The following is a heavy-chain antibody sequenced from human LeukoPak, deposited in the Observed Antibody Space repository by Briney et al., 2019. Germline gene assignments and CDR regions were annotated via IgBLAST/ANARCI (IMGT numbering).Heavy chain of an antibody. V-gene: IGHV3-30*02. J-gene: IGHJ4*02. Sequence: EWVAFLRYVGTNKYSADSVKGRFTISRDSSKNTVYLQMSSLRAEDTAVYYCARDWGWGFDYWGQGTLVTVSS. CDR3: ARDWGWGFDY. D-gene: IGHD3-16*01. CDR2: LRYVGTNK.